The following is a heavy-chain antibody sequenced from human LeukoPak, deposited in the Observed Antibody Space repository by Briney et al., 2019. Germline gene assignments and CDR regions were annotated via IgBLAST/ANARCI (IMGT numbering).Heavy chain of an antibody. Sequence: PGGSLRLSCAASGFTFSIYAMSWVRQVPGKGLEWVSAISGIGGSTYYADSVKGRFTISRDNSKNTLYLQMNSLRAEDTAVYYCAKALGITMSFDAFDIWGQGKMVTVSS. CDR1: GFTFSIYA. CDR3: AKALGITMSFDAFDI. J-gene: IGHJ3*02. CDR2: ISGIGGST. V-gene: IGHV3-23*01. D-gene: IGHD3-10*02.